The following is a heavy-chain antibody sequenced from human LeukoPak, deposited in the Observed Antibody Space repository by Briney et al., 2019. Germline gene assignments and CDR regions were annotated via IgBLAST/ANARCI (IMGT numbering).Heavy chain of an antibody. J-gene: IGHJ3*01. CDR1: GGSITDYY. CDR3: ARVTDYDFWSGRQGGAFDL. CDR2: IYYTGDT. Sequence: KPSETLSLTCTVSGGSITDYYWGWIRQPPGKGLEWIGYIYYTGDTIDNPPLNSRLTMSLDTSKSQFSLKLNFVTAADTALYYCARVTDYDFWSGRQGGAFDLWGHGTLVTVSS. D-gene: IGHD3-3*01. V-gene: IGHV4-59*01.